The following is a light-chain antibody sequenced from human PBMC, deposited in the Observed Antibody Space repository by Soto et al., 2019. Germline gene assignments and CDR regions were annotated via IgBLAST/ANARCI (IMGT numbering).Light chain of an antibody. CDR3: QQYNTFWT. V-gene: IGKV1-5*01. CDR2: DVS. CDR1: QTISNW. Sequence: DIQMTQSPSTLSASVGDRVTITCRASQTISNWLAWYQQKPGKAPKLLIYDVSSLESGVPSRFSGSGSGTAFTLTISSLQPDDYATYYCQQYNTFWTFGQGTKVDIK. J-gene: IGKJ1*01.